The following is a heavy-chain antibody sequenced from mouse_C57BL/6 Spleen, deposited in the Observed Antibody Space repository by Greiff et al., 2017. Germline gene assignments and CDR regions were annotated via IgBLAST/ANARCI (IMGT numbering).Heavy chain of an antibody. D-gene: IGHD1-1*01. Sequence: EVQLQQSGPELVKPGASVKISCKASGYSFTGYYMNWVKQSPEKSLEWIGEINPSIGGTTYNQKFKAKATLTVDKSSSTAYMQLKSLTSEDSAVYYCVRGDYGSSYWYFDVWGTGPTVTFSS. CDR3: VRGDYGSSYWYFDV. V-gene: IGHV1-42*01. CDR2: INPSIGGT. CDR1: GYSFTGYY. J-gene: IGHJ1*03.